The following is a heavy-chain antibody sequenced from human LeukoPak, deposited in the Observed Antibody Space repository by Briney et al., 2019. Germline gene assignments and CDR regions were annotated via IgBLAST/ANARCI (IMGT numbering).Heavy chain of an antibody. CDR1: GYTFTGYY. J-gene: IGHJ4*02. D-gene: IGHD3-22*01. V-gene: IGHV1-2*02. CDR2: INPNSGGT. CDR3: ARFYYDSSGYLFDY. Sequence: GASVKVSCKASGYTFTGYYMDWVRQAPGQGLEWMGWINPNSGGTNYAQKSQGRVTMTRDTSISTAYMELSRLRSDDTAAYYCARFYYDSSGYLFDYWGQGTLVTVSS.